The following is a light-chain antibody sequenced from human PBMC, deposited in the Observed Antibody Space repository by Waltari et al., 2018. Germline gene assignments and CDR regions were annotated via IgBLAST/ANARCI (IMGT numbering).Light chain of an antibody. CDR1: KLEDKY. CDR2: QDN. Sequence: SYELTQPPSVSVSPGQTATITCSGDKLEDKYASWYQQRPGQSPVLVIYQDNRRPSGITERVSGSTSGNTATLTISGTQAMDEADYYCQAWDRNTYVVFGGGTKVTVL. V-gene: IGLV3-1*01. J-gene: IGLJ2*01. CDR3: QAWDRNTYVV.